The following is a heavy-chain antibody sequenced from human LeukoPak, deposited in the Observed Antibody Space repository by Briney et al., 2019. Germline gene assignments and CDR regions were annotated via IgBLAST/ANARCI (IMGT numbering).Heavy chain of an antibody. Sequence: GGSLRLSCAASGFTFSSYGMHWVRQAPGKGLEWVAYIQYDGSNEQYAHSVKGRFRISRDSSKNILYLQMNSLRAEDTAVYYCARELLWFGEVISAFDYWGQGTLVTVSS. J-gene: IGHJ4*02. CDR2: IQYDGSNE. CDR1: GFTFSSYG. V-gene: IGHV3-30*02. D-gene: IGHD3-10*01. CDR3: ARELLWFGEVISAFDY.